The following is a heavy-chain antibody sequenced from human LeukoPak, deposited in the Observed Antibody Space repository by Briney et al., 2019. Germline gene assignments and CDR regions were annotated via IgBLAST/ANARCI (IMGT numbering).Heavy chain of an antibody. CDR2: ISGSGGST. Sequence: GGSLRLSCAASGFTFSNYAMSWVRQAPGKGLEWVSAISGSGGSTYYADSVKGRFAISRDNSKNTLYLQMNSLRAEDTAVYYCAKVRSSWEGDYWGQGTLVTVSS. J-gene: IGHJ4*02. CDR3: AKVRSSWEGDY. D-gene: IGHD1-26*01. V-gene: IGHV3-23*01. CDR1: GFTFSNYA.